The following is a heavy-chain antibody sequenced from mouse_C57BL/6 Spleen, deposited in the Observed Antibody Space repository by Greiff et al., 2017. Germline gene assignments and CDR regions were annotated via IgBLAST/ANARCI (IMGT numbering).Heavy chain of an antibody. CDR3: ARHWDVGGFDY. CDR2: IYPGSGNT. V-gene: IGHV1-66*01. Sequence: QVQLQQSGPELVKPGASVKISCKASGYSFTSYYIHWVKQRPGQGLEWIGWIYPGSGNTKYNEKFKGKATLTADTSSSTAYMQLSSLTSEDSAVYYCARHWDVGGFDYWGQGTTLTFSS. D-gene: IGHD4-1*01. CDR1: GYSFTSYY. J-gene: IGHJ2*01.